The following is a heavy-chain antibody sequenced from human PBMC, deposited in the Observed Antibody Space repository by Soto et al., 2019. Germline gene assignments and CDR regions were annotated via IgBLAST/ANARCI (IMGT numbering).Heavy chain of an antibody. Sequence: ASVKVSCKASGYTFTSYGISWVRQAPGQGLEWMGWISAYNGNTNYAQKLQGRVTMTTDTSTSTAYMELRSLRSDDTAVYYCAREVRRSSSWNNWFDPWGRGTLVTVSS. D-gene: IGHD6-13*01. CDR1: GYTFTSYG. CDR2: ISAYNGNT. V-gene: IGHV1-18*01. CDR3: AREVRRSSSWNNWFDP. J-gene: IGHJ5*02.